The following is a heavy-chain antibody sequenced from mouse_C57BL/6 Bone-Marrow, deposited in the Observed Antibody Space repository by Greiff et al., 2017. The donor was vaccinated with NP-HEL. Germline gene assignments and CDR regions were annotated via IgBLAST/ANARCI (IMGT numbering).Heavy chain of an antibody. D-gene: IGHD2-5*01. CDR1: GFTFTDYY. CDR3: ARSLYYSNYAMDY. CDR2: IRNKANGYTT. Sequence: EVKLVESGGGLVQPGGSLSLSCAASGFTFTDYYMSWVRQPPGKALEWLGFIRNKANGYTTEYSASVKGRFTISRDNSQSILYLQMNALRAEDSATYYCARSLYYSNYAMDYWGQGTSVTVSS. V-gene: IGHV7-3*01. J-gene: IGHJ4*01.